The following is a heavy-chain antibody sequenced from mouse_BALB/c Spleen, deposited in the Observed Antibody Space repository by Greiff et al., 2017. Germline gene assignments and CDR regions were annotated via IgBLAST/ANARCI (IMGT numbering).Heavy chain of an antibody. CDR1: GFTFSSYY. J-gene: IGHJ2*01. CDR2: INSNGGST. D-gene: IGHD4-1*01. V-gene: IGHV5-6-2*01. Sequence: EVMLVESGGGLVKLGGSLKLSCAASGFTFSSYYMSWVRQTPEKRLELVAAINSNGGSTYYPDTVKGRFTISRDNAKNTLYLQMSSLKSEDTALYYCARHGNAYFDYWGQGTTLTVSS. CDR3: ARHGNAYFDY.